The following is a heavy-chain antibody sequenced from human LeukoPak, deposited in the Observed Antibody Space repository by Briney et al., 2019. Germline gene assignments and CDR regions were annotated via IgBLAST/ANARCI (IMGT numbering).Heavy chain of an antibody. V-gene: IGHV1-2*04. D-gene: IGHD5-18*01. J-gene: IGHJ6*02. Sequence: ASVKVSCKASGYTFTGYYMHWVRQAPGQGLEWMGWINPNSGGTNYAQKFQGWVTMTRDTSISTAYMELSRLRSDDTAVYYCARDLGADTAMVRDYYYGMDVWGQGTTVTVSS. CDR3: ARDLGADTAMVRDYYYGMDV. CDR1: GYTFTGYY. CDR2: INPNSGGT.